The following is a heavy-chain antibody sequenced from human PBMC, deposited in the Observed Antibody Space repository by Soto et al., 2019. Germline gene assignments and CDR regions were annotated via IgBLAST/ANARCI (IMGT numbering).Heavy chain of an antibody. CDR3: ARDRSSSWYVLYYYYYGMDV. J-gene: IGHJ6*02. CDR1: GFTFSSYG. CDR2: IWYDGSNK. V-gene: IGHV3-33*01. Sequence: PGGSLRLSCAASGFTFSSYGMHWVRQAPGKGLEWVAVIWYDGSNKYYADSVKGRFTISRDNSKNTLYLQMNSLRAEDTAVYYCARDRSSSWYVLYYYYYGMDVWGQGTTVTVPS. D-gene: IGHD6-13*01.